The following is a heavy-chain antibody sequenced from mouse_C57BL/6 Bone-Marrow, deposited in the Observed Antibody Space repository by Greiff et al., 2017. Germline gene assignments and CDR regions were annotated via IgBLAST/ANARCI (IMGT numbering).Heavy chain of an antibody. CDR1: GYSITSGYY. V-gene: IGHV3-6*01. D-gene: IGHD4-1*01. J-gene: IGHJ1*03. CDR2: ISYDGSN. CDR3: ANSNWDWYFDV. Sequence: DVQLQESGPGLVKPSQSLSLTCSVTGYSITSGYYWNWIRQFPGNKLEWMGYISYDGSNNYNPSLKNRISITRDTSKNQFFLKLNSVTTEDTATYYCANSNWDWYFDVWGTGTTVTVSS.